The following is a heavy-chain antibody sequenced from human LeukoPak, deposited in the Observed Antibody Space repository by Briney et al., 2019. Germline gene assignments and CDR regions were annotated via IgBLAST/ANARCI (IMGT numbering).Heavy chain of an antibody. CDR1: GGSISSSSYY. D-gene: IGHD3-3*01. J-gene: IGHJ5*02. CDR3: ARDPTTYYDFWSGPTWDNWFDP. V-gene: IGHV4-39*07. Sequence: SETLSLTCTVSGGSISSSSYYWGWIRQPPGKGLEWIGSIYYSGSTYYNPSLKSRVTISVDTSKNQFSLKLSSVTVADTAVYYCARDPTTYYDFWSGPTWDNWFDPWGQGTLVTVSS. CDR2: IYYSGST.